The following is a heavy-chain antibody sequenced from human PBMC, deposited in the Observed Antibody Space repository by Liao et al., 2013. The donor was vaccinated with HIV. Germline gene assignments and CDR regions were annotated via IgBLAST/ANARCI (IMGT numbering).Heavy chain of an antibody. J-gene: IGHJ6*01. CDR1: GDSISSFY. Sequence: QLQLQESGPGLVKPSETLSLTCTVSGDSISSFYWSWMRQSPGKGLEWIGYISYSGSTNSNPSLKGRVTISVDMSKNQVSLTLSSLTAADTAIYYCARARNYENNGVYGGXVVLTYDTVGGTDGRVPSSTXLHDDV. CDR2: ISYSGST. V-gene: IGHV4-59*01. CDR3: ARARNYENNGVYGGXVVLTYDTVGGTDGRVPSSTXLHDDV. D-gene: IGHD2-8*01.